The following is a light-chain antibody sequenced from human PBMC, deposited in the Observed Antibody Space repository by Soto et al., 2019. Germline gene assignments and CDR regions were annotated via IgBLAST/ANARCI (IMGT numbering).Light chain of an antibody. CDR3: QQSYYTPLT. Sequence: DLQMTQSPSSLSASVGDRVTITCRASQSIGSYLNWYQQAPGRAPKFLISAASSLQSGVPSRFSGSGSGADFSLTISSLQPEDFATYFCQQSYYTPLTFGGGTKVVIK. V-gene: IGKV1-39*01. CDR2: AAS. CDR1: QSIGSY. J-gene: IGKJ4*01.